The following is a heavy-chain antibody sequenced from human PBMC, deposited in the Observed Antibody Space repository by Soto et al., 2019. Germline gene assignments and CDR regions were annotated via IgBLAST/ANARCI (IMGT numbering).Heavy chain of an antibody. CDR2: ISGSGGST. J-gene: IGHJ1*01. CDR3: AKDTWDGEVRYFDWFRAEYFQH. D-gene: IGHD3-9*01. CDR1: GFTFSSYA. Sequence: GGSLRLSCAASGFTFSSYAMSWVRQAPGKGLEWVSAISGSGGSTYYADSVKGRFTISRDNSKNTLYLQMNSLRAEDTAVYYCAKDTWDGEVRYFDWFRAEYFQHWGQGTLVTVSS. V-gene: IGHV3-23*01.